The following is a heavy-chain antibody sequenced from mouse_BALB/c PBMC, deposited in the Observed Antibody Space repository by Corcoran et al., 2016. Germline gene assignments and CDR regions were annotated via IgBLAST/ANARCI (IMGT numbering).Heavy chain of an antibody. V-gene: IGHV9-3-1*01. CDR1: GYTFTNYG. D-gene: IGHD2-1*01. CDR3: ARRAYYGNYVGPYAIDY. J-gene: IGHJ4*01. CDR2: INTYTGEP. Sequence: QIQLVQYGPEQKKPGETVKISCTASGYTFTNYGMNWVKQAPGTGLKWMGWINTYTGEPTYADDFKGRFAFSLETSASTAYLQINNLKNEDTATYFCARRAYYGNYVGPYAIDYWGQGTSVTVSS.